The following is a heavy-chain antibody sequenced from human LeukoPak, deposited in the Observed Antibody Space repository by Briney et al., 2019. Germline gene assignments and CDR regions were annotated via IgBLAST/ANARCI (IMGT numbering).Heavy chain of an antibody. V-gene: IGHV1-8*01. CDR3: ARSGFTMIVDDAFDI. Sequence: ASVKVSCKASGYTFTSYDINWVRQATGQGLEWMGWMNPNSGNTGYAQKFQGRVTMTRNTSISKAYMELSSLRSEDTAVYYCARSGFTMIVDDAFDIWGQGTMVTVSS. D-gene: IGHD3-22*01. CDR1: GYTFTSYD. CDR2: MNPNSGNT. J-gene: IGHJ3*02.